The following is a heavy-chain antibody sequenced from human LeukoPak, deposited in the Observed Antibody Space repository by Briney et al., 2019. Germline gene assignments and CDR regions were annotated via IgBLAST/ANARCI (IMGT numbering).Heavy chain of an antibody. CDR3: ARDQGYYGSGTVDY. D-gene: IGHD3-10*01. CDR1: GYTFTSYG. J-gene: IGHJ4*02. CDR2: ISAYNGNT. V-gene: IGHV1-18*04. Sequence: ASEKVSCKASGYTFTSYGISWVRQAPGQGLEWMGWISAYNGNTNYAQKLQGRVTMTTDTSTSKAYMELRSLRSGDTAVDYCARDQGYYGSGTVDYWGQGTLVTVSS.